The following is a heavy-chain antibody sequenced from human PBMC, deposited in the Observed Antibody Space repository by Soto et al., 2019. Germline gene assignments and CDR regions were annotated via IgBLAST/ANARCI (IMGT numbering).Heavy chain of an antibody. Sequence: GGSLRLSCAASGFTFSDYYMSWIRQAPGKGLEWVSYISSSGSTIYYADSVKGRFTISRDNAKNSLYLQMNSLRAEDTAVYYCAREAPPYAYYYMDVWGKGTTVTVSS. CDR1: GFTFSDYY. CDR3: AREAPPYAYYYMDV. V-gene: IGHV3-11*01. D-gene: IGHD4-17*01. J-gene: IGHJ6*03. CDR2: ISSSGSTI.